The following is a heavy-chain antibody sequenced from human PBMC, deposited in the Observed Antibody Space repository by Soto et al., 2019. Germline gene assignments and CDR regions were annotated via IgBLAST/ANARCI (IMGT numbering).Heavy chain of an antibody. CDR3: ARLRIVTGGEAFDI. Sequence: FQRHWYAASGFNIGTYSRNWIRQIPGKGLEWISYISSSSTTIYYGDSVKGRFTISRDNARNSLYLQMNSLRDEDTAVYYCARLRIVTGGEAFDIWGQGTMVTVSS. CDR2: ISSSSTTI. D-gene: IGHD3-22*01. CDR1: GFNIGTYS. J-gene: IGHJ3*02. V-gene: IGHV3-48*02.